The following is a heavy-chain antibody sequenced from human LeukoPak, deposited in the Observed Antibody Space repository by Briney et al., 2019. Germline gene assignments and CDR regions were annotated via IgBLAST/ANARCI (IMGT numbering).Heavy chain of an antibody. D-gene: IGHD2-2*01. V-gene: IGHV3-7*01. J-gene: IGHJ6*03. CDR1: GVTFSSYW. Sequence: GGSLRLSCAASGVTFSSYWMSWVRQAPGKGLEWVASIKVDGSEKYYVDSVKGRFTISRDNAKSSLYLQMNSLRAEDTAVYYCARDSGYQLLSGYYYYMDVWGKGTTVTVSS. CDR3: ARDSGYQLLSGYYYYMDV. CDR2: IKVDGSEK.